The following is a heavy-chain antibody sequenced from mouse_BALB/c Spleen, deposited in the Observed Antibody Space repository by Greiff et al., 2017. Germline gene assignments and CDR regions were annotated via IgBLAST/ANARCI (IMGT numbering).Heavy chain of an antibody. J-gene: IGHJ3*01. CDR1: GFTFSSYA. D-gene: IGHD2-10*02. CDR3: AREGKYGNYFAY. V-gene: IGHV5-6-5*01. Sequence: EVKLQESGGGLVKPGGSLKLSCAASGFTFSSYAMSWVRQTPEKRLEWVASISSGGSTYYPDSVKGRFTISRDNARNILYLQMSSLRSEDTAMYYCAREGKYGNYFAYWGQGTLVTVSA. CDR2: ISSGGST.